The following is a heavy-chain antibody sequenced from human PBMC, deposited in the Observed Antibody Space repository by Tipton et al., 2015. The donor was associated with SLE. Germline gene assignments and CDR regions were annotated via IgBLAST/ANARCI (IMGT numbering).Heavy chain of an antibody. V-gene: IGHV4-59*01. D-gene: IGHD3-10*01. CDR2: IYYSGST. Sequence: LSLTCAVYGESLRNYYWTWIRQAPGKGLEWIGYIYYSGSTNYNPSLKSRVTISVDTSNNQFSLKLTSVTAADTAVYYCARGVPGTGFDYWGQGTLVAVSS. CDR1: GESLRNYY. CDR3: ARGVPGTGFDY. J-gene: IGHJ4*02.